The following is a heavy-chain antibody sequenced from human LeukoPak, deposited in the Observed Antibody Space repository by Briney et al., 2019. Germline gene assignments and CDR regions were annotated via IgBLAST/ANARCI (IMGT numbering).Heavy chain of an antibody. CDR1: GDSISGYY. CDR2: IYYSGST. V-gene: IGHV4-59*01. D-gene: IGHD1-26*01. Sequence: SETLSLTCTVSGDSISGYYWSWVRQPPGEGLEWIGNIYYSGSTSYNPSLKSRVSISLDMSKNQFSLKLNSVTAADTAVYYCARGGSYFGYWGQGTLVTVSS. CDR3: ARGGSYFGY. J-gene: IGHJ4*02.